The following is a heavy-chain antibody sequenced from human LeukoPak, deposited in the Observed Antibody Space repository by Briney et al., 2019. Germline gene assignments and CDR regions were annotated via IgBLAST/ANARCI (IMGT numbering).Heavy chain of an antibody. J-gene: IGHJ4*02. CDR3: AKGGSSGWYEHIDY. Sequence: GGSLRLSCASSGFTFSTYAISWVRQAPVKGLEWVSAISASGVSTYYADSVKGRFTISRDISKNTLYLQMNSLRADDTAVYYCAKGGSSGWYEHIDYWGQGTLVTVSS. CDR2: ISASGVST. CDR1: GFTFSTYA. D-gene: IGHD6-19*01. V-gene: IGHV3-23*01.